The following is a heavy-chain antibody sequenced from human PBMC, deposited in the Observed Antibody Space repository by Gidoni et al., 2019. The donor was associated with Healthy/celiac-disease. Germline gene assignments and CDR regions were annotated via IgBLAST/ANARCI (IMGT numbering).Heavy chain of an antibody. Sequence: QVQLVESGGAWFRLGSSWHSPLPPSDFPSVTFPFPGARQAPGKGLEWVAVISYDGSNKYDADSVKGRFTIARDNSKNTLYLQMNSLRAEDTAVYYCARDGRPAAIADYYYYYGMDVWGQGTTVTVSS. V-gene: IGHV3-30*04. CDR1: DFPSVTFP. CDR3: ARDGRPAAIADYYYYYGMDV. D-gene: IGHD2-2*01. CDR2: ISYDGSNK. J-gene: IGHJ6*02.